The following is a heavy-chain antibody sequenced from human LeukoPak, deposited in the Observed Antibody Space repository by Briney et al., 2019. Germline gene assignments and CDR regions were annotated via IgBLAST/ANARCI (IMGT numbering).Heavy chain of an antibody. CDR1: GYTFTSYG. J-gene: IGHJ4*02. CDR3: ARAKSVAGTRQSLGY. D-gene: IGHD6-19*01. Sequence: ASVKVSCKASGYTFTSYGISWVRQAPGQGPEWMGWINPNSGGTKYAEKFQGWVTMTRDTSISTAYMEVSRLRSDDTAVYYCARAKSVAGTRQSLGYWGQGTLVTVSS. CDR2: INPNSGGT. V-gene: IGHV1-2*04.